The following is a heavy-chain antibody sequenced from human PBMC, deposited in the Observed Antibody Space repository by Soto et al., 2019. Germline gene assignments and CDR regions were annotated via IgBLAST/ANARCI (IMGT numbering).Heavy chain of an antibody. CDR2: INFSGST. J-gene: IGHJ6*02. D-gene: IGHD3-9*01. Sequence: TSETLSLTCAVSGASISSGSSYWGWLRQPPGKGLEWIAKINFSGSTYYNPSLKSRVTLSVDTSQKHFSLKLSSVTAADTAVYYCARHVMTGPYNYYCSGLDVWGQGTAVTVSS. CDR1: GASISSGSSY. CDR3: ARHVMTGPYNYYCSGLDV. V-gene: IGHV4-39*01.